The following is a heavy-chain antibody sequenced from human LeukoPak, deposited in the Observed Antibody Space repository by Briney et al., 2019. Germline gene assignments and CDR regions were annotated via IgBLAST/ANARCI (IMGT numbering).Heavy chain of an antibody. V-gene: IGHV3-66*01. J-gene: IGHJ4*02. CDR1: GFTVSSNC. CDR3: AREAFESYIDY. CDR2: IYSGGST. Sequence: GGSLRLSCAASGFTVSSNCMSWVRRAPGKGLEWASVIYSGGSTYYADSVKGRFTISRDNSKNTLYLQMNSLRAEDTAVYYCAREAFESYIDYWGQGTLVTVSS.